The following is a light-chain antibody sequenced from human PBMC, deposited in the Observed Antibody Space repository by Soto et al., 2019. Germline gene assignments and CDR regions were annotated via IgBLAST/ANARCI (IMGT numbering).Light chain of an antibody. CDR1: QSVSSS. Sequence: EIVLTQSPDTLSLSPGERATLSCRASQSVSSSLAWYQQKPGQAPRLLIYDASNRATGIPARFIGSGSGTVFTLTISSLEPEVFAVYYCQQRSNWPPEVTVGPGTNVDIK. J-gene: IGKJ3*01. V-gene: IGKV3-11*01. CDR2: DAS. CDR3: QQRSNWPPEVT.